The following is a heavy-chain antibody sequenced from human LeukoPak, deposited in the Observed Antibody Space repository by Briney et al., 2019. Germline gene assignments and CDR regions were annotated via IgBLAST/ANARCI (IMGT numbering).Heavy chain of an antibody. CDR3: ARGYGNYGY. CDR2: IKQDGSEK. J-gene: IGHJ4*02. Sequence: GGSLRLSCAASGFTFGSYWMSWVRQAPGKGLEWVANIKQDGSEKYYVDSVKGRFTISRDSPKNSLYLQMNSLRAEDTAVYYCARGYGNYGYWGQGTLVTVSS. D-gene: IGHD4-11*01. V-gene: IGHV3-7*01. CDR1: GFTFGSYW.